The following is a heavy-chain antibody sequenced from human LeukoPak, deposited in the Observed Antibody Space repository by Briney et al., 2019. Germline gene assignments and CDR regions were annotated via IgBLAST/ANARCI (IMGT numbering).Heavy chain of an antibody. CDR2: ISWNSGSI. D-gene: IGHD3-16*01. CDR3: ARDERGGMYLGAFDI. J-gene: IGHJ3*02. V-gene: IGHV3-48*04. Sequence: AGGSLRLSCAASGFTVSSNYMSWVRQAPGKGLEWVSGISWNSGSIGYADSVKGRFTISRDNAKNSLYLQMNSLRAEDTAVYYCARDERGGMYLGAFDIWGQGTMVTVSS. CDR1: GFTVSSNY.